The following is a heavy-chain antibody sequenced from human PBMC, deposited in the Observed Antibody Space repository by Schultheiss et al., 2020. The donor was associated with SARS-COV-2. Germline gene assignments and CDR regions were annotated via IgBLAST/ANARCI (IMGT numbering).Heavy chain of an antibody. Sequence: SETLSLTCTVSGVSITSYYWSWIRQPPGKGLEWIGYIYYSGSTNYNPSLKSRVTISVDTSKNQFSLKLSSVTAADTAVYYCARAGYKGKQLVQWWFDPWGQGTLVTVSS. CDR1: GVSITSYY. CDR3: ARAGYKGKQLVQWWFDP. CDR2: IYYSGST. V-gene: IGHV4-59*08. J-gene: IGHJ5*02. D-gene: IGHD6-13*01.